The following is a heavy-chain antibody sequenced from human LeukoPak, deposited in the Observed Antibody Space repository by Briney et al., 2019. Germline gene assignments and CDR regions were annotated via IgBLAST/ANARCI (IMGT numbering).Heavy chain of an antibody. CDR3: ARGVYSYGYRFDY. V-gene: IGHV3-48*02. CDR2: ITSGSSTI. Sequence: GGSLRLSCAASGFTFSSFSMNWVRQAPGKGLEWVSYITSGSSTISYADSVKGRFTISRDNARNSLYLQMNSLRDEDTAVYYCARGVYSYGYRFDYWGQGTLVTVSS. D-gene: IGHD5-18*01. CDR1: GFTFSSFS. J-gene: IGHJ4*02.